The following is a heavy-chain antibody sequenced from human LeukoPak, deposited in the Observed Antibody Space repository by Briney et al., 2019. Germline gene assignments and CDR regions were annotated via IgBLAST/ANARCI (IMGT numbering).Heavy chain of an antibody. CDR1: GYTFTDHF. Sequence: GASVKVSCKASGYTFTDHFMHWVRQAPGQGLEWMGWINPNSGAKKNAQRFQGRVTMTRDTSISTAYMELSRLRSDDTAVYYCARVRYRLDEAYIDYWGQGTLVTVSS. V-gene: IGHV1-2*02. J-gene: IGHJ4*02. CDR3: ARVRYRLDEAYIDY. D-gene: IGHD3-16*01. CDR2: INPNSGAK.